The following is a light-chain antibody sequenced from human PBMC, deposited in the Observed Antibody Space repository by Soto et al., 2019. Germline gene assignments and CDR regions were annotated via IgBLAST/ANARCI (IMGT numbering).Light chain of an antibody. CDR3: SSYTSSTDYV. V-gene: IGLV2-14*01. J-gene: IGLJ1*01. CDR1: TSDFGFYNY. Sequence: QSALTQPASVSGSPGQSITISCTGTTSDFGFYNYVSWYQHHPGKAPKLLIYEDTNRHSGVSNRFSGSKSGNTASLNISGLQAEDEADYYCSSYTSSTDYVFGTGTKVTVL. CDR2: EDT.